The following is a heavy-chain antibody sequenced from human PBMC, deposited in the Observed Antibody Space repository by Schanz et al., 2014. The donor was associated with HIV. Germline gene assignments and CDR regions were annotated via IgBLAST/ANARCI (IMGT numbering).Heavy chain of an antibody. CDR2: ISTSNGNT. V-gene: IGHV1-18*01. D-gene: IGHD7-27*01. Sequence: QLVQSGAEVKKPGASVKVSCKASGYTFTSNGISWVRQAPGQGLEWMGWISTSNGNTNYARKFQGRVTMTTDTSTSTAYMELRSLRSDDTAVYYCARGGRGDNYYYYGMDVWGQGTTVTVSS. J-gene: IGHJ6*02. CDR1: GYTFTSNG. CDR3: ARGGRGDNYYYYGMDV.